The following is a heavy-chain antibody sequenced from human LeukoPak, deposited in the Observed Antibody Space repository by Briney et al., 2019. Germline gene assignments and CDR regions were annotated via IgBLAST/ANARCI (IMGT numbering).Heavy chain of an antibody. CDR2: ISYDGSNK. V-gene: IGHV3-30*18. Sequence: SGGSLRLSCAASGFTFSSYGMPWVRQAPGKGLEWVAVISYDGSNKYYADSVKGRFTISRDNSKNTLYLQMNSLRAEDTAVYYCAKVASSGWYNYYYYGMDVWGQGTTVTVSS. CDR3: AKVASSGWYNYYYYGMDV. D-gene: IGHD6-19*01. CDR1: GFTFSSYG. J-gene: IGHJ6*02.